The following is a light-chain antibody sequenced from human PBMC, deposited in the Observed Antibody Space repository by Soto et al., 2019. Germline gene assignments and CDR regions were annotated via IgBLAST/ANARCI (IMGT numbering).Light chain of an antibody. CDR3: PHYGSLLIR. Sequence: SLVTVSLYTDERATLSFRASQSLANSFIAWYQQKPGQAPRLLIYDTSSRASGIPDRFSGSGSGTDFTLTISRLEPEDFALYYCPHYGSLLIRFGQG. J-gene: IGKJ5*01. CDR2: DTS. CDR1: QSLANSF. V-gene: IGKV3-20*01.